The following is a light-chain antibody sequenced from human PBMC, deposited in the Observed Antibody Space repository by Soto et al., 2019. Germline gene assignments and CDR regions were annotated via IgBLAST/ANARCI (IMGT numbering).Light chain of an antibody. Sequence: QSALTQPPSVSGSPGQSVTISCTGTSSDFGSYNRVSWYQRPPGTGPKLMIYEVSNRPSGVPDRFSGSKSGNTASLTISGLQAEDEAEYYCSLFTSDSTHVFVTGSNAT. CDR1: SSDFGSYNR. CDR2: EVS. J-gene: IGLJ1*01. CDR3: SLFTSDSTHV. V-gene: IGLV2-18*01.